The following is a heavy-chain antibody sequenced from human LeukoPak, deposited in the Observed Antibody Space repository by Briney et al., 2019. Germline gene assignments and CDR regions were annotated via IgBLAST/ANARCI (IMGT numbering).Heavy chain of an antibody. CDR1: GYTFTSYG. CDR3: ARVFRLSGVFSLKKYYFDY. CDR2: ISAYNGNT. J-gene: IGHJ4*02. V-gene: IGHV1-18*01. D-gene: IGHD7-27*01. Sequence: WASVKVSCXASGYTFTSYGISWVRQAHGQGLEWMAWISAYNGNTNYAQKLQGRVTMTTDTSTSTAYMELRSLRSDDTAVYYCARVFRLSGVFSLKKYYFDYWGQGTLVTVSS.